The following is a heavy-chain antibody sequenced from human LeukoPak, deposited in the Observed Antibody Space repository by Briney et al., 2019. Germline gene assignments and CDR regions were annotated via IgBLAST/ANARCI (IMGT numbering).Heavy chain of an antibody. Sequence: ASVKVSCKASGYTFTSYGISWVRPAPGQGLEGMGWISAYNGNTNYAQKLQGRVTITTDTPTRTAYTELRSLRSDDTAVYYCARAPTGAWFDPWGQGTLVTVSS. J-gene: IGHJ5*02. V-gene: IGHV1-18*04. D-gene: IGHD4-17*01. CDR3: ARAPTGAWFDP. CDR2: ISAYNGNT. CDR1: GYTFTSYG.